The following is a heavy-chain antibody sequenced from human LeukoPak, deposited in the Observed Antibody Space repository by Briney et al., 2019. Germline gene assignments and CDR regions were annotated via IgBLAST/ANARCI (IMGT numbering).Heavy chain of an antibody. Sequence: GASVTVSRKASGGTFSSYAISWVRQAPGQGLEWMGGIIPILGIANYAQKFQGRVTITADKYTSTAYMELSSLRSEDTAVYYCASQLWIQLRAEPRTDWYFDLWGRGTLVTVSS. CDR2: IIPILGIA. D-gene: IGHD5-18*01. CDR3: ASQLWIQLRAEPRTDWYFDL. CDR1: GGTFSSYA. V-gene: IGHV1-69*10. J-gene: IGHJ2*01.